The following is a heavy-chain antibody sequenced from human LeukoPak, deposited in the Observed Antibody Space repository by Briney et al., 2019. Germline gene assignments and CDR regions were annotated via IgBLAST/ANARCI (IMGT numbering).Heavy chain of an antibody. V-gene: IGHV3-74*01. D-gene: IGHD3-3*01. J-gene: IGHJ3*02. Sequence: SCKASGGTFSSYAISWVRQAPGKGLVWVSLINSDGSSTIYADSVKGRFTISRDNVKNTLYLQMNSLRAEDTAVYYCARGLTIFGVVNDAFDIWGQGTMVTVSS. CDR1: GGTFSSYA. CDR3: ARGLTIFGVVNDAFDI. CDR2: INSDGSST.